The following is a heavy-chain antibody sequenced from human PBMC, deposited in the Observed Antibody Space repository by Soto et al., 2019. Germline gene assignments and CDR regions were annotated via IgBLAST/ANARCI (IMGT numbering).Heavy chain of an antibody. CDR3: TRGASWSFDI. Sequence: SETMSLTCAVSGGSFNDYWWKCVRQPPGKGLEFIGEIHPGGASNYNPSLKSRVTLSVDKSKSQFSLKLTSVTAADTAVYYCTRGASWSFDIWGQGTMVTVSS. J-gene: IGHJ3*02. CDR2: IHPGGAS. CDR1: GGSFNDYW. V-gene: IGHV4-34*01. D-gene: IGHD3-10*01.